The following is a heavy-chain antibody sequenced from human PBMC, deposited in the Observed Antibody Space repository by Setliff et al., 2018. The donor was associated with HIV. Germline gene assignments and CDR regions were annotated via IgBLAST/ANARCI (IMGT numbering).Heavy chain of an antibody. CDR3: ATFDYYDSSGFYYGGGH. V-gene: IGHV4-4*02. CDR1: GGSISSRNW. Sequence: PSETLSLTCAVSGGSISSRNWWSWVRQPPGKGLEWIGEIYHSGSTNYNPSLKSRVTMSVDKSKNHFSLKLSSVTAADTAVYYCATFDYYDSSGFYYGGGHWGQGTLVTVSS. J-gene: IGHJ4*02. CDR2: IYHSGST. D-gene: IGHD3-22*01.